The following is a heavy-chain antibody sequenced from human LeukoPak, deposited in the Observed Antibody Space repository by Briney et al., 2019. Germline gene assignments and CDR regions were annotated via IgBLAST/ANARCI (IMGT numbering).Heavy chain of an antibody. D-gene: IGHD2-2*01. V-gene: IGHV3-48*04. CDR1: GFTFSSYS. CDR3: ARGHCSSISCRYYYYYMDV. CDR2: ISSSSSTI. J-gene: IGHJ6*03. Sequence: GGSLRLSCAASGFTFSSYSMNWVRQAPGKGLEWVSYISSSSSTIYYADSVKGRFTISRDNAKNSLYLQMNSLRAEDTAVYYCARGHCSSISCRYYYYYMDVWGKGTTVTVSS.